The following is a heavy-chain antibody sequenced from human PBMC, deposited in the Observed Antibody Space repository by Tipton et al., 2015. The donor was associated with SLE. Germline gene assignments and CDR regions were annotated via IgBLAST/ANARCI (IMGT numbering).Heavy chain of an antibody. J-gene: IGHJ4*02. CDR3: AKDRTTTVTSLDY. Sequence: SLRLSCAASGFTFSSYGMHWVRQAPGKRLEWVAVISYDGSNKYYADSVKGRFTISRDNSKHTLYLQMNSLRAEDTAVYYCAKDRTTTVTSLDYWGQGTLVTVSS. CDR1: GFTFSSYG. D-gene: IGHD4-17*01. V-gene: IGHV3-30*18. CDR2: ISYDGSNK.